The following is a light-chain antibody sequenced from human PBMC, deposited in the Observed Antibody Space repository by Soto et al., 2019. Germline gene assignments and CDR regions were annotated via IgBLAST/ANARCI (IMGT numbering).Light chain of an antibody. CDR1: SSDVGSYNL. V-gene: IGLV2-23*01. CDR2: EGS. CDR3: CSYAGSSYV. Sequence: VLTXPASVSGSPGQSITISCTGTSSDVGSYNLVSWYQQHPGKAPKLMIYEGSKRPSGVSNRFSGSKSGNTASLTISGLQAEDEADYYCCSYAGSSYVFGTGTKVTVL. J-gene: IGLJ1*01.